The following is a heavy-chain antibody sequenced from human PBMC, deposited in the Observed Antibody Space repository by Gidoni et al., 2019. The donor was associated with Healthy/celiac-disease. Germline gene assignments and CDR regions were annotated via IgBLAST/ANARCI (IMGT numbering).Heavy chain of an antibody. V-gene: IGHV4-59*01. CDR2: IYYSGST. J-gene: IGHJ5*02. Sequence: QVHLQESGPGLVKPSEPLSLTCPVSGGSISSYYWSWIRQPPGKGLEWIGYIYYSGSTNYNPSLKSRVTISVDTSKNQFSLKLSSVTAADTAVYYCATSIAARPYWFDPWGQGTLVTVSS. CDR3: ATSIAARPYWFDP. D-gene: IGHD6-6*01. CDR1: GGSISSYY.